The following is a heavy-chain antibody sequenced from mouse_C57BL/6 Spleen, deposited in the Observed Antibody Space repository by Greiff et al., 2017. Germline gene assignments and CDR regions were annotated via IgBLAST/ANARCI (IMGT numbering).Heavy chain of an antibody. CDR1: GFTFSDYG. D-gene: IGHD5-5*01. J-gene: IGHJ4*01. CDR2: ISSGSSTI. V-gene: IGHV5-17*01. Sequence: EVQRVESGGGLVKPGGSLKLSCAASGFTFSDYGMHWVRQAPEKGLEWVAYISSGSSTIYYADTVKGRFTISRDNAKNTLFLQMTSLRSEDTAMYYCAKALLPILAMDYWGQGTSVTVSS. CDR3: AKALLPILAMDY.